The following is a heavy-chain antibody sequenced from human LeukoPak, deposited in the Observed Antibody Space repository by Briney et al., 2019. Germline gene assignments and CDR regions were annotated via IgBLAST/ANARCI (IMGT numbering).Heavy chain of an antibody. J-gene: IGHJ5*02. Sequence: SETLSLTCTVSGGSISSNSYYWGWIRQPPGKGLEWIGSIYYSGSTYYNPSLKSRVTISVDSSKNQFSLKLSSVTAADTAMYYCARGDIFGGDWFDPWGQGTLVTVSS. CDR1: GGSISSNSYY. CDR2: IYYSGST. D-gene: IGHD3-16*01. CDR3: ARGDIFGGDWFDP. V-gene: IGHV4-39*07.